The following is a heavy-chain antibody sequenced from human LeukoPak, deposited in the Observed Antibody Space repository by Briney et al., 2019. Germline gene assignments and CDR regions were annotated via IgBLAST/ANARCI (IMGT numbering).Heavy chain of an antibody. D-gene: IGHD6-13*01. CDR3: ARGTTMYSSTGDAFDI. J-gene: IGHJ3*02. V-gene: IGHV1-2*06. CDR2: IRSNSEDI. CDR1: GYTFTSYA. Sequence: ASVKVSCKASGYTFTSYAMNWVRQAPGQGLEWMGRIRSNSEDIQYAQKFQGRVTMTRGTSISTAYMELSSLRSEDTAVYYCARGTTMYSSTGDAFDIWGQGTMVTVSS.